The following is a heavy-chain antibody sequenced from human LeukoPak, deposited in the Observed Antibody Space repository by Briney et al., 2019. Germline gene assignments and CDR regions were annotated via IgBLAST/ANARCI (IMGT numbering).Heavy chain of an antibody. Sequence: GGSLRLSCAASGFTFSSYAMHWVRQAPGKGLEWVATIKPDGSAQYYVDSVKGRFTISRDNAKNSLFLQINSLRAEDTAVYYCANGGTYSSGPWGQGTLVTVSS. V-gene: IGHV3-7*01. CDR3: ANGGTYSSGP. J-gene: IGHJ5*02. D-gene: IGHD3-22*01. CDR2: IKPDGSAQ. CDR1: GFTFSSYA.